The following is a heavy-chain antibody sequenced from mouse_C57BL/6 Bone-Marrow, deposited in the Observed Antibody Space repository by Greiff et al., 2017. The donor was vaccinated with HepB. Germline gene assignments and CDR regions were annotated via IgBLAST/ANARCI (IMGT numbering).Heavy chain of an antibody. J-gene: IGHJ3*01. CDR2: ISYDGSN. D-gene: IGHD2-3*01. Sequence: EVKLQESGPGLVKPSRSLSLTCSVTGYSITSGYYWNWIRQFPGNKLEWMGYISYDGSNNYNPPLKNRISITRDTSKNQFFLKLNSVTTEDTATYYCARGWLLLAYWGQGTLVTVSA. CDR1: GYSITSGYY. V-gene: IGHV3-6*01. CDR3: ARGWLLLAY.